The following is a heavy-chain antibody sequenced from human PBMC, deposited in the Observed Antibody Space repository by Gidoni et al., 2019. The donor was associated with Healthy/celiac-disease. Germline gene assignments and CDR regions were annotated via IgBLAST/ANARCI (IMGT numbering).Heavy chain of an antibody. CDR2: IWYDGSNK. V-gene: IGHV3-33*01. D-gene: IGHD6-19*01. J-gene: IGHJ1*01. CDR1: GFPFSSYG. CDR3: ARDRGQWLGAEYFQH. Sequence: QVQLVESGGGVVQPGRSLRLSCAASGFPFSSYGMHWVRQAPGKGLEWVAVIWYDGSNKYYADSVKGRFTISRDNSKNTLYLQMNSLRAEDTAVYYCARDRGQWLGAEYFQHWGQGTLVTVSS.